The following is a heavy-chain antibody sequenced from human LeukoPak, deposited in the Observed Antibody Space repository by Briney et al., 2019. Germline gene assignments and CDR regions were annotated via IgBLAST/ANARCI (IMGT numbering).Heavy chain of an antibody. V-gene: IGHV3-30*02. J-gene: IGHJ4*02. CDR2: IRYDGSNK. Sequence: GGSLRLSCAASGFTFSSYSMHWVRQAPGKGLEWVAFIRYDGSNKYYADSVKGRFTISRDNSKNTLYLQMNSLRTEDTAVYYCAKDGEKFLYCSGASCYYFFGYWGQGTLVTVSS. CDR3: AKDGEKFLYCSGASCYYFFGY. CDR1: GFTFSSYS. D-gene: IGHD2-15*01.